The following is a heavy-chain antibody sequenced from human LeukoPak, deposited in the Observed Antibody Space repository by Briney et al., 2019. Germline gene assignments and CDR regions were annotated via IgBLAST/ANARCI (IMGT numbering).Heavy chain of an antibody. CDR2: ISAYNGNT. Sequence: ASVKVSCKASGYTFTSYGISWVRQAPGQGLEWMGWISAYNGNTNYAQKLQGRVTMTTDTSTSTAYMELRSLRSDDTAVYYCASGSGYSGYDSDYYYYGMDVWGQGTTATVSS. CDR1: GYTFTSYG. D-gene: IGHD5-12*01. J-gene: IGHJ6*02. V-gene: IGHV1-18*01. CDR3: ASGSGYSGYDSDYYYYGMDV.